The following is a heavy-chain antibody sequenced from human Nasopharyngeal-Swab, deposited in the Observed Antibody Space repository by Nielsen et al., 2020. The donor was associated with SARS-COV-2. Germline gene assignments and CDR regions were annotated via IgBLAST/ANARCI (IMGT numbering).Heavy chain of an antibody. CDR3: AKDPPIWSGYSSPFDY. J-gene: IGHJ4*02. V-gene: IGHV3-7*03. D-gene: IGHD3-3*01. CDR1: GFSFSGVW. CDR2: INRDGSEK. Sequence: GGSLRLSCAASGFSFSGVWMSWVRQAPGKGLEWVANINRDGSEKYHVDSVKGRFTISRDNSKNTLYLQMNSLRAEDTAVYYCAKDPPIWSGYSSPFDYWGQGTLVIVSS.